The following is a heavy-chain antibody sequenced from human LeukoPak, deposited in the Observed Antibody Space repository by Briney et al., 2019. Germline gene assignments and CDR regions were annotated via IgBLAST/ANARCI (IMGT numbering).Heavy chain of an antibody. CDR1: GGSISSYY. D-gene: IGHD3-3*01. Sequence: NPSETLSLTCTVSGGSISSYYWSWIRQPAGKGLEWIGYIYYSGSTNYNPSLKSRVTISVDTSKNQFSLKLSSVTAADTAVYYCARATLRFLEWLPNWFDPWGQGTLVTVSS. J-gene: IGHJ5*02. V-gene: IGHV4-59*01. CDR3: ARATLRFLEWLPNWFDP. CDR2: IYYSGST.